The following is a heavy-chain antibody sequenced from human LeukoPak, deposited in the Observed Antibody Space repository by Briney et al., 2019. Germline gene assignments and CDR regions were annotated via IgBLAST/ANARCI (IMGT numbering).Heavy chain of an antibody. CDR2: ITSGSNYI. CDR1: GFIFSSYN. CDR3: ARDAYSSSALDS. J-gene: IGHJ5*01. D-gene: IGHD6-13*01. Sequence: PGGSLRLSCAASGFIFSSYNINWVRQAPGKWLEWVSSITSGSNYINYADSVKGRFTISRDNAKNSLFLQMNSLRAEDTAVYYCARDAYSSSALDSWGQGTLVTVSS. V-gene: IGHV3-21*01.